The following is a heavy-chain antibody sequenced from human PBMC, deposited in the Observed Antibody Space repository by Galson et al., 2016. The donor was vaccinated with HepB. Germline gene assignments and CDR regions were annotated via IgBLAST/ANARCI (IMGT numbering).Heavy chain of an antibody. V-gene: IGHV3-74*01. CDR1: GFAFSNYW. Sequence: SLRLSCAASGFAFSNYWMHWVRQVPGKGLVWVSRINGAGSSTNYADSVKGRFTISRDNAKNTLYLQMNSLRVEDAAVYYCAILSVDVVLVMNGVDVWGQGTTVTVSS. CDR3: AILSVDVVLVMNGVDV. J-gene: IGHJ6*02. CDR2: INGAGSST. D-gene: IGHD5-12*01.